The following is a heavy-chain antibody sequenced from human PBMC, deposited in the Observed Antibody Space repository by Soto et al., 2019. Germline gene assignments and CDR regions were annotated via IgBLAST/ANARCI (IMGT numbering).Heavy chain of an antibody. J-gene: IGHJ6*02. CDR1: GGSISSSSYY. Sequence: LSLTCTVSGGSISSSSYYWGWIRQPPGKGLEWIGSIYYSGSTYYNPSLKSRVTISVDTSKNQFSLKLSSVTAADTAVYYCQGGGIYYYYGMDVWGQGTTVTVSS. D-gene: IGHD3-16*01. CDR2: IYYSGST. V-gene: IGHV4-39*01. CDR3: QGGGIYYYYGMDV.